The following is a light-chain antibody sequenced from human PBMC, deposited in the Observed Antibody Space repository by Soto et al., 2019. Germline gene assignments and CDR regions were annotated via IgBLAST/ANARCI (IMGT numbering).Light chain of an antibody. Sequence: EIVMTQSPASLSVSPGERATLSCRASQPVGSYLAWYQQKPGQAPRLLIYGAYTRATGVPARFSGSGSGTEFTLTISSLQSEDFALYFCQQYNDWPNTFGQGTKVDIK. V-gene: IGKV3-15*01. CDR3: QQYNDWPNT. CDR1: QPVGSY. J-gene: IGKJ2*01. CDR2: GAY.